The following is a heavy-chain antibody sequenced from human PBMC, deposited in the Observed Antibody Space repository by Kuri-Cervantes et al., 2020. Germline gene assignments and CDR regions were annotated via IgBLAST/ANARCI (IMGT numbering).Heavy chain of an antibody. CDR3: AISVAFVDYYYMDV. D-gene: IGHD6-19*01. V-gene: IGHV1-69*05. CDR1: GGIFNNYA. CDR2: IIPILGTP. J-gene: IGHJ6*03. Sequence: SVKVSCKASGGIFNNYAISWVRQARGQGLEWMGGIIPILGTPDYAQKFQGRVTITTDESTTTAYMELSSLRPEDTAVYYCAISVAFVDYYYMDVWGKGTTVTVSS.